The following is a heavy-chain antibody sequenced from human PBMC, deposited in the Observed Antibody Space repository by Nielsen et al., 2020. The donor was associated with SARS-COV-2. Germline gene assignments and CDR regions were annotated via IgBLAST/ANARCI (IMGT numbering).Heavy chain of an antibody. J-gene: IGHJ4*02. D-gene: IGHD5-12*01. CDR2: IIPIFGTA. CDR1: GGTFSSYA. CDR3: ARDHRGYSGYEYPDYFDY. V-gene: IGHV1-69*13. Sequence: SVKVSCKASGGTFSSYAISWVRQAPGQGLEWMGGIIPIFGTANYAQKFQGRVTITADESTSTAYMELNSLRAEDTAVYYCARDHRGYSGYEYPDYFDYWGQGTLVTVSS.